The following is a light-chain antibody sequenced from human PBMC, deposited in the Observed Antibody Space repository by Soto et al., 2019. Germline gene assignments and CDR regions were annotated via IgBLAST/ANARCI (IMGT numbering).Light chain of an antibody. CDR3: SSCTTSDTLV. Sequence: QSALTQPASVSGSPGQSITISCTGSSSDIGGYKYVSWYQHFPGKAPKLIMYEVSSRPSGVYYRFSGSKSATTAFLTISRLQAEDESHYYCSSCTTSDTLVFGGGTKLTVL. J-gene: IGLJ2*01. CDR2: EVS. V-gene: IGLV2-14*01. CDR1: SSDIGGYKY.